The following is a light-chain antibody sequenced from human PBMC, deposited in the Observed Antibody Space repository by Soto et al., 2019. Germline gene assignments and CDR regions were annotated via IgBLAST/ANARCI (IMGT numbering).Light chain of an antibody. V-gene: IGKV3-15*01. J-gene: IGKJ4*01. CDR2: GAS. CDR1: QSVSSN. CDR3: QQYGSSLGVT. Sequence: EMVLTQSPATLSVSPGERATLSCRASQSVSSNLAWYQQQPGQAPTLLIYGASTRATGIPARFSGSGSGTAFTLTITSLQSEDFAVYYCQQYGSSLGVTFGGGTKVDIK.